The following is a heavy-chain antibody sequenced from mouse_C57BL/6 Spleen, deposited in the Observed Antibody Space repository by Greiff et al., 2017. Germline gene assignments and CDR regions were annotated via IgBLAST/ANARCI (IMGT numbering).Heavy chain of an antibody. J-gene: IGHJ2*01. CDR2: IEPETGGT. Sequence: QVQLKQSGAELVRPGASVTLSCKASGYTFTDYEMHWVKQTPVHGLEWIGAIEPETGGTAYNQKFKGKAILTADKSSSTAYMELRSLTSEDSAVYYCTRRGFDYWGQGTTLTVSS. CDR3: TRRGFDY. CDR1: GYTFTDYE. V-gene: IGHV1-15*01.